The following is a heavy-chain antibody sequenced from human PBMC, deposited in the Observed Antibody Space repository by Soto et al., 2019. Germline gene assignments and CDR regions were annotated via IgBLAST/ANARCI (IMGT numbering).Heavy chain of an antibody. CDR3: ARGRYGDY. Sequence: QVHLVQSGAEVKKPGASVKVSCKGSGYAFTTYGITWVRQAPGQGLEWMGWISAHNGNTNYAQKPQGRVTVTRDTYTSTAYMELRSLRSDDTAVYYCARGRYGDYWGQGALVTVSS. J-gene: IGHJ4*02. CDR1: GYAFTTYG. CDR2: ISAHNGNT. V-gene: IGHV1-18*01. D-gene: IGHD1-1*01.